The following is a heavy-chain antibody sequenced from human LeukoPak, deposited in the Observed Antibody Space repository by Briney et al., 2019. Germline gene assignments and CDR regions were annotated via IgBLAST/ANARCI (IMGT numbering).Heavy chain of an antibody. Sequence: GGSLRLSCAASGFTFSSYAMSWVRKAPGKGLEWVSTVTGSGGSTYYADSVKGRFTISRDNSKNTLYLQMNSLRAEDTAMYYCAIGRGELPHSGQGTLVTVSS. CDR2: VTGSGGST. CDR1: GFTFSSYA. CDR3: AIGRGELPH. J-gene: IGHJ4*02. D-gene: IGHD1-7*01. V-gene: IGHV3-23*01.